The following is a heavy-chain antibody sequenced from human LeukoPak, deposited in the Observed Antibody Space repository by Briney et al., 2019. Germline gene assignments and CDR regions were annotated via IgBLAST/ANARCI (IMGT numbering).Heavy chain of an antibody. CDR1: GYSFVGYG. CDR2: INPNSGGT. D-gene: IGHD3-10*01. J-gene: IGHJ4*02. Sequence: GASVKVSCKASGYSFVGYGITWVRQAPGQGLEWMGWINPNSGGTNYAQKFQGRVTMTRDTSISTAYMELRSLRSDDTAEYYCATGGWFGDPESIDYWGQGTLVTVSS. CDR3: ATGGWFGDPESIDY. V-gene: IGHV1-2*02.